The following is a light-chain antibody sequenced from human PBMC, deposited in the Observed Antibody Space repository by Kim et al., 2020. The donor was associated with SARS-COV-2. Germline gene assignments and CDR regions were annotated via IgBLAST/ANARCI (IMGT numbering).Light chain of an antibody. CDR3: QQYNTYPWT. J-gene: IGKJ1*01. V-gene: IGKV1-5*03. Sequence: AFVGDRVTITRRARQSISTCLAWYQQKTGKAPNLPVYKASGVQSGVPSRFSGSGSGTEFTLTISSLQPDDFATDYCQQYNTYPWTFGQGTKVEIK. CDR1: QSISTC. CDR2: KAS.